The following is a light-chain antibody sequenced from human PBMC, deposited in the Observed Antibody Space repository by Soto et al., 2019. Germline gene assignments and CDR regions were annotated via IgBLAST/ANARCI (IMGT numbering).Light chain of an antibody. J-gene: IGKJ5*01. CDR3: QQYGSSPPVT. Sequence: EIVLTQSPGTLSLSPGERATLSCRASQSVSSSYLAWYQQKPGQAPRLLIYGASSRATGIPDRFSGSGSGTDFTFTLSRLEPEDFAVYYCQQYGSSPPVTFGQGTRLEIK. CDR2: GAS. V-gene: IGKV3-20*01. CDR1: QSVSSSY.